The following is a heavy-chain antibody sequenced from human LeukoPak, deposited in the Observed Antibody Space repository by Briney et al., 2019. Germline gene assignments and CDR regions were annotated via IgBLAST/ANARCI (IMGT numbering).Heavy chain of an antibody. CDR1: GGSISSGGYS. D-gene: IGHD6-13*01. Sequence: TSETLSLTCAVSGGSISSGGYSWSWIRQPPGKGLEWIGYIYHSGSTYYNPSLKSRVTISVDRSKNQFSLKLSSVTAADTAVYYCARVAAAGTTPRYYFDYWGQGTLVTVSS. CDR3: ARVAAAGTTPRYYFDY. CDR2: IYHSGST. V-gene: IGHV4-30-2*01. J-gene: IGHJ4*02.